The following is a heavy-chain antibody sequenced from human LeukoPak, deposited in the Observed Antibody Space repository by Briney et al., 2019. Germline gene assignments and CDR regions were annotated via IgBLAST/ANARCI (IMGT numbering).Heavy chain of an antibody. Sequence: PSETLSLTCTVSGGSISSYYWSWIRQPPGKGLEWIGYIYYSGSTNYNPSLKSRVTMSVDTSKNQFSLKLSSVTAADTAVYYCARAEDFYESSGYPTGDAFDIWGQGTMVTVSS. CDR2: IYYSGST. D-gene: IGHD3-22*01. CDR1: GGSISSYY. CDR3: ARAEDFYESSGYPTGDAFDI. V-gene: IGHV4-59*12. J-gene: IGHJ3*02.